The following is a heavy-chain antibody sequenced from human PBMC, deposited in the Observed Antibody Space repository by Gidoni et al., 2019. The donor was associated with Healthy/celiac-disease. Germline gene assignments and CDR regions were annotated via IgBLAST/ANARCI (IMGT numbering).Heavy chain of an antibody. Sequence: QVQLVESGGGLVKPGGSLSLSCAASGFTFSGYYMSWSPQAPGKGLEWVSYISSSGSTIYYADSVKGRFTISRDNAKNSLYLQMNSLRAEDTAVYYCARDYYGDYVFDYWGQGTLVTVSS. V-gene: IGHV3-11*01. CDR1: GFTFSGYY. CDR3: ARDYYGDYVFDY. D-gene: IGHD4-17*01. CDR2: ISSSGSTI. J-gene: IGHJ4*02.